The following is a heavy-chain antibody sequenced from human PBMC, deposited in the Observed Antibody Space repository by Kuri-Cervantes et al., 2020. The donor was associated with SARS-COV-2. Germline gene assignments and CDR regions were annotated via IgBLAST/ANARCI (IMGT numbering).Heavy chain of an antibody. Sequence: GESLKISCAASGFTFSNYAMNWVRQAPGKGLEWVSAISGSGGSTYYADSVKGRFTISRDNSKNTLYLQMNSLRAEDTAVYYCAKAHWNYNYFDYWGQGTLVTVSS. CDR2: ISGSGGST. J-gene: IGHJ4*02. CDR1: GFTFSNYA. V-gene: IGHV3-23*01. D-gene: IGHD1-7*01. CDR3: AKAHWNYNYFDY.